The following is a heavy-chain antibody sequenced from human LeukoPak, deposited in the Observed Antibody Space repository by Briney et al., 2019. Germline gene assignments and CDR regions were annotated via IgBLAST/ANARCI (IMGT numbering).Heavy chain of an antibody. Sequence: PGGSLRLSCATSGFTFSNYAMTWVRQAPGKGLEWVSLISASGGTTDYADSVKGRFTISRDNSKNTLYLQMNSLRAEDTAVYYCARDLPGRDGYNLDYWGQGTLVTVSS. CDR2: ISASGGTT. CDR1: GFTFSNYA. CDR3: ARDLPGRDGYNLDY. J-gene: IGHJ4*02. D-gene: IGHD5-24*01. V-gene: IGHV3-23*01.